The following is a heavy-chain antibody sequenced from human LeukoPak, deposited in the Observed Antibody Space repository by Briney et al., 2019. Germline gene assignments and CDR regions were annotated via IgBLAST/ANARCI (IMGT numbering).Heavy chain of an antibody. CDR3: ASQAVACSRWDG. J-gene: IGHJ4*01. CDR1: GGTFSSYA. Sequence: SVKVSCKASGGTFSSYAISWVRQAPGQGLEWMGRTIPIFGTANYAQMFQGRVPITTNESTSTADMEKGRPRTEGAAGYFCASQAVACSRWDGWGHGTLVLVS. CDR2: TIPIFGTA. D-gene: IGHD6-19*01. V-gene: IGHV1-69*05.